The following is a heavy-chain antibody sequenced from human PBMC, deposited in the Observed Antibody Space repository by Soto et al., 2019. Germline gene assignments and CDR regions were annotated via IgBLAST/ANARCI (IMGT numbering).Heavy chain of an antibody. Sequence: EVQLVESGGGLVKPGGSLRLSCAASGFTFSSYSMNWVRQAPGKGLEWVSSISSSSSYIYYADSVKGRFTISRDNAKNSLYLQMNSLRAEDTAVYYCARAGGMRGSGWHRDYWGQGTLVTVSS. V-gene: IGHV3-21*01. CDR1: GFTFSSYS. CDR3: ARAGGMRGSGWHRDY. CDR2: ISSSSSYI. J-gene: IGHJ4*02. D-gene: IGHD6-19*01.